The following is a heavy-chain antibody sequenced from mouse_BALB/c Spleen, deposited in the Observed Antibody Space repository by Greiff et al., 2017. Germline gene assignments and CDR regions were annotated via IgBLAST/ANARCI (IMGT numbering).Heavy chain of an antibody. V-gene: IGHV1-69*01. Sequence: VQLQQPGAELVMPGASVKMSCKASGYTFTDYWMHWVKQRPGQGLEWIGAIDTSDSYTSYNQKFKGKATLTVDESSSTAYMQLSSLTSEDSAVYYCAREISTVVDAMDYWGQGTSGTVSS. CDR1: GYTFTDYW. J-gene: IGHJ4*01. D-gene: IGHD1-1*01. CDR2: IDTSDSYT. CDR3: AREISTVVDAMDY.